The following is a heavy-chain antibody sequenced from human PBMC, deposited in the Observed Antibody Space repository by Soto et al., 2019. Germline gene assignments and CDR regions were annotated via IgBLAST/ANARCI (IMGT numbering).Heavy chain of an antibody. D-gene: IGHD3-22*01. J-gene: IGHJ4*02. CDR1: GFTFSSYA. CDR3: VKGEYYYDSSGYYPFDY. CDR2: ISTNGGST. Sequence: GSLRLSCSASGFTFSSYAMHWVRQAPGKGLEYVSSISTNGGSTHYADSVKGRFTISRDNSKNTQYLQMSSLRADDTAVYYCVKGEYYYDSSGYYPFDYWGQGTLVSVSS. V-gene: IGHV3-64D*06.